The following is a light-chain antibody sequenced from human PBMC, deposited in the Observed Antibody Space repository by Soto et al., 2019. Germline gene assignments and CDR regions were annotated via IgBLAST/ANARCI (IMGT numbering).Light chain of an antibody. CDR3: QQSYSTPT. J-gene: IGKJ2*01. CDR2: AAS. CDR1: QSISSH. V-gene: IGKV1-39*01. Sequence: DIQTTQSPSSLAASVGDGVTISARANQSISSHLNWYHQRPGKALKLLLYAASAFQSGVPSRFSGSEAETHFTLTINNLQPEDFATYYWQQSYSTPTFGQGTKLQIK.